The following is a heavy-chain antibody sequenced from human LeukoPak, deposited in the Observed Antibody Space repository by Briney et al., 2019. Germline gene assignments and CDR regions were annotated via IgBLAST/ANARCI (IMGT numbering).Heavy chain of an antibody. J-gene: IGHJ4*02. D-gene: IGHD4-17*01. CDR2: TYHSGST. Sequence: SESLSLTCAVSGYSISNGYYWGWIRQPPGKGLEWIGTTYHSGSTNYNPPLKSRITISVDTSKNQFSLQLSSVTAADTAVYYCATSHTVTTGRSWSNWGQGTLVTVSS. CDR3: ATSHTVTTGRSWSN. V-gene: IGHV4-38-2*01. CDR1: GYSISNGYY.